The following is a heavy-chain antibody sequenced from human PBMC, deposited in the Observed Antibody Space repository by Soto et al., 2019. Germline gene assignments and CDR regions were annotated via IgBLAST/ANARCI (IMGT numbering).Heavy chain of an antibody. CDR2: ISSSSSYI. J-gene: IGHJ4*02. CDR3: ARFQGRWPFDY. CDR1: GFTFSNAW. Sequence: PGGSLRLSCAASGFTFSNAWMSWVRQAPGKGLEWVSSISSSSSYIYYADSVKGRFTISRDNAKNSLCLQMNSLRAEDTAVYYCARFQGRWPFDYWGQGTLVTVSS. D-gene: IGHD6-13*01. V-gene: IGHV3-21*01.